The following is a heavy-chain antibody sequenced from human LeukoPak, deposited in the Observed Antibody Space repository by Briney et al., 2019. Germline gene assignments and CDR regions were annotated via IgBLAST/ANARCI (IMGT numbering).Heavy chain of an antibody. Sequence: SVKVSCKASGGTFSSYAISWVRQAPGQGLEWMGGIIPIFGTANYAQKFQGRVTITADESTSTAYMELSSLRSEDTAVYYCARAGYDYGDYDPGNWFDPWGQGTLVTVSS. D-gene: IGHD4-17*01. J-gene: IGHJ5*02. CDR1: GGTFSSYA. CDR3: ARAGYDYGDYDPGNWFDP. CDR2: IIPIFGTA. V-gene: IGHV1-69*13.